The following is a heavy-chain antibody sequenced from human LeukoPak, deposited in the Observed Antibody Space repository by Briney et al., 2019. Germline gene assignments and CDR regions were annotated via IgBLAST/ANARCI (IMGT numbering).Heavy chain of an antibody. Sequence: GESLKISCKGSGYSFTNYWIAWVRQVPGKGLEWMAVIYPGDSDIRYSSSFEGQVTISADRSSSTAYLQWTSLQASDTAMYYCARLFFPSAKVPGAIGPNYYYYMDVWGKGTTVTVSS. CDR3: ARLFFPSAKVPGAIGPNYYYYMDV. V-gene: IGHV5-51*01. CDR1: GYSFTNYW. CDR2: IYPGDSDI. J-gene: IGHJ6*03. D-gene: IGHD2-2*01.